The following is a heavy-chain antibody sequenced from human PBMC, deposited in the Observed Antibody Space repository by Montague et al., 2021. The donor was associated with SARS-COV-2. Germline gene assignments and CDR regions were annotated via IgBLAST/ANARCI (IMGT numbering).Heavy chain of an antibody. CDR1: GSSVSSYY. J-gene: IGHJ4*02. CDR2: IYYSGST. D-gene: IGHD4-17*01. V-gene: IGHV4-59*02. Sequence: SETLSLTCIVSGSSVSSYYWSWIRQPPGKGLEWIGYIYYSGSTNXNPSLKSRVTISVDTSKNQFSLKLSSVTAADTAAYYCARGSAVTTFGGPYSIDSWGQGTLVTVSA. CDR3: ARGSAVTTFGGPYSIDS.